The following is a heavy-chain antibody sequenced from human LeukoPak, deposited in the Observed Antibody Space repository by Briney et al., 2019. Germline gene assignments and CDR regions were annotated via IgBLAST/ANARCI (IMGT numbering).Heavy chain of an antibody. CDR2: ISGNGGDT. V-gene: IGHV3-23*01. D-gene: IGHD3-22*01. Sequence: GGSLRLSCAASGFTFSSYAMNWVRQAPGQGLEWVSGISGNGGDTYYADSVKGRFTISRDNSKNTLYLQMNSVRAEDTAVYYCAKSSSYYDSSGYLYYFDYWGQGTLVTVSS. CDR1: GFTFSSYA. CDR3: AKSSSYYDSSGYLYYFDY. J-gene: IGHJ4*02.